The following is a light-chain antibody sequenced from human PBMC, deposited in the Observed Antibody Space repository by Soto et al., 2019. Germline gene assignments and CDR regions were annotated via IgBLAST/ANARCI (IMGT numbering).Light chain of an antibody. Sequence: ENALTQSPGTLSLSPGERATLSCRASQSVTNMFFAWYQQIPGQAPRLVISGISSRATGIPDRFSGRGSGTDFNLTISILEPDYVVEYYCQQYSTFPHTFGPGTKLEV. CDR3: QQYSTFPHT. CDR1: QSVTNMF. J-gene: IGKJ2*01. CDR2: GIS. V-gene: IGKV3-20*01.